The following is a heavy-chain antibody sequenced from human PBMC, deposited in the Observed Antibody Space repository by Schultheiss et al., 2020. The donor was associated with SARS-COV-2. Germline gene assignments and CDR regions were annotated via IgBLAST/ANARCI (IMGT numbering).Heavy chain of an antibody. Sequence: ASVKVSCKASGYTFTSYAMHWVRQAPGQRLEWMGWSNAGNGNTKYSQEFQGRVTITRDTSASTAYMELSSLRSEDTAVYYCSRDVCSSTSCYPHIYYYYGMDVWGQGTTVTVSS. J-gene: IGHJ6*02. D-gene: IGHD2-2*01. V-gene: IGHV1-3*02. CDR3: SRDVCSSTSCYPHIYYYYGMDV. CDR1: GYTFTSYA. CDR2: SNAGNGNT.